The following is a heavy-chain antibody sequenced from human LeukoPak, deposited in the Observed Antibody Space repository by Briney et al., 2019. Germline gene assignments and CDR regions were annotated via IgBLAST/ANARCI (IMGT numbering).Heavy chain of an antibody. V-gene: IGHV1-2*06. D-gene: IGHD4-17*01. CDR1: GYTFTGYY. CDR3: AIDIYGDYSFDY. Sequence: ASVKVSCKASGYTFTGYYMHWVRQAPGQGLEWMGRINPNSGGTNYAQKFQGRVTMTRDTSISTAYMELSRLRSDDTAVYYCAIDIYGDYSFDYWGQGTLVTVSS. J-gene: IGHJ4*02. CDR2: INPNSGGT.